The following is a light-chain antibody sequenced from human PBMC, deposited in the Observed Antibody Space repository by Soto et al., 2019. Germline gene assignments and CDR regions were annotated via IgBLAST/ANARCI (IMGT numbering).Light chain of an antibody. V-gene: IGLV2-14*01. Sequence: QSALTQPASVSGSPGQSITISCTGTSSDVGGYNYVSWYQQHPGKAPKLMIYDVSNRPSGVSNRFSGSKSGNTASLTISGLHAEDEADYYCSSYTSSRGSVFGTGTKLTVL. CDR2: DVS. CDR1: SSDVGGYNY. CDR3: SSYTSSRGSV. J-gene: IGLJ1*01.